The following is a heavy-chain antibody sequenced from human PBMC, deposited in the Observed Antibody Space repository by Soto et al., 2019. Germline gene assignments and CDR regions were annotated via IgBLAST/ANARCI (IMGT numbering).Heavy chain of an antibody. V-gene: IGHV1-18*01. Sequence: QVQVVQSGAEVKKPGASVKVACKASGYTFTIFGMSWVRQAPGQGLEWMGWISADNGDTNSAHKFQDRVTMTTDTSTNTAYMELRSLTSDDTAVYYWARCYCSAGSCFTCWHFDLWGRGTLVTVSS. D-gene: IGHD2-15*01. CDR1: GYTFTIFG. CDR3: ARCYCSAGSCFTCWHFDL. J-gene: IGHJ2*01. CDR2: ISADNGDT.